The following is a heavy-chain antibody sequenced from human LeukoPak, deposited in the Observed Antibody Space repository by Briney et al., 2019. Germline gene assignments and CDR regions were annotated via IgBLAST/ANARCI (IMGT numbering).Heavy chain of an antibody. CDR3: ASERYCSSTSCVLYYYYGMDV. D-gene: IGHD2-2*01. CDR1: GGTFSSYA. V-gene: IGHV1-69*04. Sequence: SVKVSCKASGGTFSSYAISWVRQAPGQGLGWMGRIIPILGIANYAQKFQGRVTITADKSTSTAYMELSSLRSEDTAVYYCASERYCSSTSCVLYYYYGMDVWGQGTTVTVSS. CDR2: IIPILGIA. J-gene: IGHJ6*02.